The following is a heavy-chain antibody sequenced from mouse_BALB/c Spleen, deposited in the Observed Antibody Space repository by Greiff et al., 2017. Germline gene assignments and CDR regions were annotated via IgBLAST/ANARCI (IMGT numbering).Heavy chain of an antibody. CDR3: ARRGHYYGSSYDAMDY. D-gene: IGHD1-1*01. J-gene: IGHJ4*01. CDR2: IDPENGNT. Sequence: EVQLQQSGAELVRPGALVKLSCKASGFNIKDYYMHWVKQRPEQGLEWIGWIDPENGNTIYDPKFQGKASITADTSSNTAYLQLSSLTSEDTAVYYCARRGHYYGSSYDAMDYWGQGTSVTVSS. CDR1: GFNIKDYY. V-gene: IGHV14-1*02.